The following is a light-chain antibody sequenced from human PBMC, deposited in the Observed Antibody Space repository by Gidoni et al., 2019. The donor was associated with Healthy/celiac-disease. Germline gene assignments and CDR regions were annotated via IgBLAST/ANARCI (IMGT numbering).Light chain of an antibody. V-gene: IGKV1-5*03. CDR2: KAS. CDR1: QSSSSW. J-gene: IGKJ1*01. CDR3: QQYNSYPWT. Sequence: DIQMTQSPSTLSASVGDRVTITCRASQSSSSWLAWYQQKPGKAPKRLIYKASSLESGVPSRFSGSGSVTEFTLTISSLQPDDFATYYCQQYNSYPWTFGQGTKVEIK.